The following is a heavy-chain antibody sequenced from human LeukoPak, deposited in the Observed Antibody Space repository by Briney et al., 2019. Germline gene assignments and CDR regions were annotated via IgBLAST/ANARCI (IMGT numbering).Heavy chain of an antibody. CDR1: EFTFSSYS. CDR2: ISSSSRHI. J-gene: IGHJ4*02. D-gene: IGHD3-22*01. V-gene: IGHV3-21*01. CDR3: ASTNRHSGYYGVVYY. Sequence: PGGSLRLSCAASEFTFSSYSMNWVRQAPGKGLEWVSAISSSSRHIYYADSVKGRFTISRDNAKNSLYLQMNSLRAEDTAVYYCASTNRHSGYYGVVYYWGQGTLVTVSS.